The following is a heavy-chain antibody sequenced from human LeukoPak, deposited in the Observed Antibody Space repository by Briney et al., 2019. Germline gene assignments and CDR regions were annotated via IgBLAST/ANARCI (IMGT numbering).Heavy chain of an antibody. CDR1: GFTFSTYW. J-gene: IGHJ4*02. CDR3: ARRMTTEY. CDR2: IKEDGSEQ. Sequence: PGGSLRLSCAASGFTFSTYWMTWVRQAPGKGLEWVANIKEDGSEQYYVDSVKGRFTISRDNAENSLFLQMNSLRAEDTAVYYCARRMTTEYWGQGTLVTVSS. D-gene: IGHD4-17*01. V-gene: IGHV3-7*01.